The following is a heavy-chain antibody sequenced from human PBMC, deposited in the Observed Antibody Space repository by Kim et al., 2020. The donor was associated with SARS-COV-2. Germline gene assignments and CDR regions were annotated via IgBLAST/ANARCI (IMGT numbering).Heavy chain of an antibody. CDR2: INHSGST. CDR3: AGRSGSWLYYFDY. Sequence: SETLSLTCAVYGGSFSGYYWSWIRQPPGKGLEWIGEINHSGSTNYNPSLKSRVTISVDTSKNQFSLKLSSVTAADTAVYYCAGRSGSWLYYFDYWGQGTLVTVSS. J-gene: IGHJ4*02. D-gene: IGHD6-13*01. CDR1: GGSFSGYY. V-gene: IGHV4-34*01.